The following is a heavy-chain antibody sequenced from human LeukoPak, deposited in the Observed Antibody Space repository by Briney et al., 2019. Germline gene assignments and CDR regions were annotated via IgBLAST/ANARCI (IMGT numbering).Heavy chain of an antibody. CDR1: GFTFSSYG. J-gene: IGHJ6*02. V-gene: IGHV3-30*18. Sequence: PGRSLRLSCAASGFTFSSYGMHWVRQAPGKGLEWVAVISYDGSKKYYADSVKGRFTISRDNSKNTLYLQMNSLRAEDTAVYYCAKEEREASGYYYGMDVWGHGTTVTVSS. D-gene: IGHD1-1*01. CDR2: ISYDGSKK. CDR3: AKEEREASGYYYGMDV.